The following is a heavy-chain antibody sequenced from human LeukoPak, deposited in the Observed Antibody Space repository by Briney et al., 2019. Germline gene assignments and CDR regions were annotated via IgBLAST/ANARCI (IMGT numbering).Heavy chain of an antibody. D-gene: IGHD6-19*01. CDR3: AKPRTTSSGWYHFDY. CDR1: GFTFDDYA. CDR2: ISWDSGSK. V-gene: IGHV3-9*01. J-gene: IGHJ4*02. Sequence: GGSLRLSCTASGFTFDDYAMHWVRQAPGKGLEWVSGISWDSGSKGYADSVKGRFTISRDIAENSLYLQMSSLRAEDTAFYYCAKPRTTSSGWYHFDYWGQGTLVTVSS.